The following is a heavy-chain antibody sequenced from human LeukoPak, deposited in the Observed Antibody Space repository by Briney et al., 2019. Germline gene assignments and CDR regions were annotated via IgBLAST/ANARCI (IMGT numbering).Heavy chain of an antibody. CDR3: APRGSYYDSSGYNNWFDP. CDR1: GYTFTGYY. Sequence: ASVKVSCKASGYTFTGYYMHWVRQAPGQGLEWMGWINPNSGGTNYAQKFQGRVTMTRDTSISTAYMELSRLGSDDTAVYYCAPRGSYYDSSGYNNWFDPWGQGTLVTVSS. CDR2: INPNSGGT. D-gene: IGHD3-22*01. J-gene: IGHJ5*02. V-gene: IGHV1-2*02.